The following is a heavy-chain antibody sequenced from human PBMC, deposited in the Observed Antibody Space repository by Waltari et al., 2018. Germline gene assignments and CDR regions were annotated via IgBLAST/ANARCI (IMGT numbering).Heavy chain of an antibody. CDR1: GYNFNTYW. Sequence: QLVQSGAEVIQAGESLQISCKGSGYNFNTYWVAWVRQMPGKGLEWMGIIYPSDSDTRYSPSFQGQVTISADKSINTVYLQWSSLEASDTATYYCARGSRDDWFDPWGQGTLVTVSS. CDR2: IYPSDSDT. V-gene: IGHV5-51*03. D-gene: IGHD3-10*01. J-gene: IGHJ5*02. CDR3: ARGSRDDWFDP.